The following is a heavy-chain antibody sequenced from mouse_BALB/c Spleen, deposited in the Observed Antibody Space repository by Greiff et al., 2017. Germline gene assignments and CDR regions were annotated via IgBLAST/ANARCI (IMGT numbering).Heavy chain of an antibody. D-gene: IGHD2-3*01. V-gene: IGHV5-6-5*01. CDR3: ARDGYSLFAY. J-gene: IGHJ3*01. CDR1: GFAFSSYD. CDR2: ISSGGST. Sequence: EVQVVESGGGLVKPGGSLKLSCAASGFAFSSYDMSWVRQTPEKRLEWVAYISSGGSTYYPDSVKGRFTISRDNARNILYLQMSSLRSEDTAMYYCARDGYSLFAYWGQGTLVTVSA.